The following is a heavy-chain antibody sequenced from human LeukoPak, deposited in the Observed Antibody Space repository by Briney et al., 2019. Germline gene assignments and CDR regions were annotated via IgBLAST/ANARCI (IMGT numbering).Heavy chain of an antibody. CDR1: GYSCTFYD. CDR2: MNPNSGNT. Sequence: GASVTVSFKCSGYSCTFYDFNWVRLPTGPGKGRMGWMNPNSGNTGYAQKFQGRVTMTRNTSISTAYMELSSLRSEDTAVYYCARGGGYSYDTVDYWGQGTLVTVSS. D-gene: IGHD5-18*01. V-gene: IGHV1-8*01. J-gene: IGHJ4*02. CDR3: ARGGGYSYDTVDY.